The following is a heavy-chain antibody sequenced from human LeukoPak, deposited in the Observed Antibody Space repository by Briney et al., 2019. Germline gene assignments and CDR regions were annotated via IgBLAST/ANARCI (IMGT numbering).Heavy chain of an antibody. V-gene: IGHV3-7*01. Sequence: TGGSLRLSCAASGFSFSSYWMSWVRQAPGKGLEWVANIKQDGSEKHYVDSVKGRFTISRDNSKNTLYLQMNSLRAEDTAVYYCARVGVAGTGGVDYWGQGTLVTVSS. CDR1: GFSFSSYW. J-gene: IGHJ4*02. CDR2: IKQDGSEK. CDR3: ARVGVAGTGGVDY. D-gene: IGHD6-19*01.